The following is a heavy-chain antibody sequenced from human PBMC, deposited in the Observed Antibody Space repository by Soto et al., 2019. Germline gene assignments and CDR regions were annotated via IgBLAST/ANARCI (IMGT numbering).Heavy chain of an antibody. CDR3: ARDMSYSSSTGGMDV. J-gene: IGHJ6*02. CDR1: GYTFTGYY. CDR2: INPNSGGT. V-gene: IGHV1-2*04. Sequence: ASVKVSCKASGYTFTGYYMHWVRQAPGQGLEWMGWINPNSGGTNYAQKFQGWVTMTRDTSISTAYMELSRLRSDDTAVYYCARDMSYSSSTGGMDVWGQGTTVTVSS. D-gene: IGHD6-6*01.